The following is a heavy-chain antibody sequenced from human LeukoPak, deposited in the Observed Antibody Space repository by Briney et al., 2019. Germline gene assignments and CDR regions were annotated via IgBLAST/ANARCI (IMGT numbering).Heavy chain of an antibody. D-gene: IGHD1-26*01. J-gene: IGHJ4*02. V-gene: IGHV3-23*01. Sequence: GGSLRLSCAASGFTFSSYAMSWVRQAPGKGLEWVSGISSSGDNTKYADFARGRFTISRDNSNNTLYLQMSNLRGDDTALYYCARGRRISGSYYFDYWGQGTLVTVSP. CDR3: ARGRRISGSYYFDY. CDR1: GFTFSSYA. CDR2: ISSSGDNT.